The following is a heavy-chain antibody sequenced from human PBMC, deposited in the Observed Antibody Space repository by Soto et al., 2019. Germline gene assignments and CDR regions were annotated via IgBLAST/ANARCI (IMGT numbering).Heavy chain of an antibody. CDR3: ARPYYYDRSGYHGGDAFDI. V-gene: IGHV4-34*01. CDR1: GGSFSGYY. CDR2: INHSGST. D-gene: IGHD3-22*01. Sequence: QVQLQQWGAGLLKPSETLSLTCAVYGGSFSGYYWSWIRQPPGKGLEWIGEINHSGSTNYNPSLNSRFTFSVDPSENQFSLKLGSVAAADTAVYYCARPYYYDRSGYHGGDAFDIWGQGTMVTVSS. J-gene: IGHJ3*02.